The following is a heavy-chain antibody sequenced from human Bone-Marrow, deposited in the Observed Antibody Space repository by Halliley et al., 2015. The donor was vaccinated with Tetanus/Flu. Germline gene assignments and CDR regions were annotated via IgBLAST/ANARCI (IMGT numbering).Heavy chain of an antibody. V-gene: IGHV4-59*01. D-gene: IGHD2-15*01. CDR2: IHYSGTT. J-gene: IGHJ4*02. CDR3: VTGVGWHTDF. Sequence: EGLEWLAIIHYSGTTKYSPSLKSRITITLGTSKNEFSLKLNSVTAADTAVYYCVTGVGWHTDFWGQGRLVTVSS.